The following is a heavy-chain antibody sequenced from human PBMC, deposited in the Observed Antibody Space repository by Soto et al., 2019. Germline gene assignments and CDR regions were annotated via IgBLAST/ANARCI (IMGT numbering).Heavy chain of an antibody. CDR3: APPGQGGQRYYFDY. Sequence: GGSLRLSCAASGFTFSSYAMSWVRQAPGKGLEWVSAISGSGGSTYYADSVKGRFTISRDNSKNTLYLQMNSLRAEDTAVYYCAPPGQGGQRYYFDYWGQGTLVTVSS. V-gene: IGHV3-23*01. D-gene: IGHD1-26*01. CDR2: ISGSGGST. CDR1: GFTFSSYA. J-gene: IGHJ4*02.